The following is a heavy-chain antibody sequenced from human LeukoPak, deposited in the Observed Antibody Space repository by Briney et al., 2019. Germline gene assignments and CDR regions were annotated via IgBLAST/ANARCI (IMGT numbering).Heavy chain of an antibody. CDR1: GFTFSSYG. CDR3: AKDLRQLGDLYFDY. D-gene: IGHD4-17*01. Sequence: GRSLRLSCAASGFTFSSYGMHWVRQAPGKGLEWVAVISYDGSNKYYADSVKGRFTISRDNSKNTLYLQMNSLRAEDTAVYYCAKDLRQLGDLYFDYWGQGTLVTVSS. V-gene: IGHV3-30*18. CDR2: ISYDGSNK. J-gene: IGHJ4*02.